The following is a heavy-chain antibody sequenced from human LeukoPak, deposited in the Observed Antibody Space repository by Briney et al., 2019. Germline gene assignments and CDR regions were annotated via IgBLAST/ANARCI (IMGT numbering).Heavy chain of an antibody. J-gene: IGHJ4*02. D-gene: IGHD3-9*01. V-gene: IGHV4-39*02. CDR2: IYYSGST. Sequence: SETLSLTCTVSGGSISSNSYYWGWIRQPPGKGLKWIGSIYYSGSTYYNPSLKSRVTISVDTSKNQFSLKLNSVTAADTAVYYCARDLSDILTGYYFDYWGQGTLVTVSS. CDR3: ARDLSDILTGYYFDY. CDR1: GGSISSNSYY.